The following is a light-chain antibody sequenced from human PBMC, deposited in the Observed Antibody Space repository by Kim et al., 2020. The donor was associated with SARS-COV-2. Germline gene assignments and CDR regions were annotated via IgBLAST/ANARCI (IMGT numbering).Light chain of an antibody. CDR1: RGHSRYA. J-gene: IGLJ3*02. CDR2: LNSDGSH. Sequence: VKLTCTLSRGHSRYAIALHQQQPEKGPRYLMKLNSDGSHRKGDGIPDRFSGSSSGAERYLTISSLQSEDEADYYCQAWDTASYWVFGGGTQLTVL. V-gene: IGLV4-69*01. CDR3: QAWDTASYWV.